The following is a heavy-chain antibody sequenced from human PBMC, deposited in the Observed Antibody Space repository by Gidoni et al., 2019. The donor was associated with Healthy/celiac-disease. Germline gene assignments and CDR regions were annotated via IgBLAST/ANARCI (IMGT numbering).Heavy chain of an antibody. CDR1: GFTFSGYS. J-gene: IGHJ4*02. CDR3: ARADSGWYPVDY. V-gene: IGHV3-21*01. Sequence: EVQLVESGGGLVKPGGSRRLSCAASGFTFSGYSMNWVRQAQGKGLGWVSSISSSSSYIYYADSVKGRFTISRDNAKNSLYLQMNSLRAEDTAVYYCARADSGWYPVDYWGQGTLVTVSS. CDR2: ISSSSSYI. D-gene: IGHD6-19*01.